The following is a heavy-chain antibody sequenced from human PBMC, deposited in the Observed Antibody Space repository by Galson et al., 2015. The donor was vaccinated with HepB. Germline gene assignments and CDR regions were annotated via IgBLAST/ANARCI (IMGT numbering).Heavy chain of an antibody. CDR1: GYTFTSYG. D-gene: IGHD6-13*01. Sequence: SVKVSCKASGYTFTSYGISWVRQAPGQGLEWMGWISAYNGNTNYAQKLQGRVTMTTDASTSTAYMELRSLRSDDTAVYYCARDKWGLAAAGRRPFDYWGQGTLVTVSS. CDR2: ISAYNGNT. CDR3: ARDKWGLAAAGRRPFDY. J-gene: IGHJ4*02. V-gene: IGHV1-18*01.